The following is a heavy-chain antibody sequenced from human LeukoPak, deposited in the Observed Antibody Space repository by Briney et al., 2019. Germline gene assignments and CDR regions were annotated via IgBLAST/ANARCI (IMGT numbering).Heavy chain of an antibody. D-gene: IGHD6-19*01. Sequence: GGSLRLSCAASGFTFSSYVMSWVRQAPGKGLEWVSAISGSGGSTYYADSVKGRFTISRDNSKNTLYLQMNSLRAEDTAVYYCAKDGYSSGWVLDYFDYWGQGTLVTVSS. CDR1: GFTFSSYV. J-gene: IGHJ4*02. CDR3: AKDGYSSGWVLDYFDY. CDR2: ISGSGGST. V-gene: IGHV3-23*01.